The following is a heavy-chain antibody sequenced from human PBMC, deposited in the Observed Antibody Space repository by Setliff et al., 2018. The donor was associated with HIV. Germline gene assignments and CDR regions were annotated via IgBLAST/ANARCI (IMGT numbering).Heavy chain of an antibody. J-gene: IGHJ3*02. CDR2: ISAYNGNT. CDR3: ARMRGGHNIREGAFDI. D-gene: IGHD1-20*01. Sequence: VASVKVSCKASGYTFTSYGISWVRQAPGQGLEWMGWISAYNGNTNYAQKLQGRVTMTTDTSTSTAYMELRSLRSDDTAVYYCARMRGGHNIREGAFDIWGQGTMVTV. CDR1: GYTFTSYG. V-gene: IGHV1-18*01.